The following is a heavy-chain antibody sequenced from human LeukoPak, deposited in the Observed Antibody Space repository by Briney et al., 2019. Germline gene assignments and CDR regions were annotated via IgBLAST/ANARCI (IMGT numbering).Heavy chain of an antibody. D-gene: IGHD6-13*01. V-gene: IGHV3-53*01. CDR1: GFTVNSNY. CDR3: ARDTVAAAGTDY. Sequence: GGSLRLSCAASGFTVNSNYMTWVRQAPGKGLEWVSVIYSGGSTYYADSVKGRFTISRDNSKNTLYLQMNSLRADDTAVCYCARDTVAAAGTDYWGQGTLVTVSS. J-gene: IGHJ4*02. CDR2: IYSGGST.